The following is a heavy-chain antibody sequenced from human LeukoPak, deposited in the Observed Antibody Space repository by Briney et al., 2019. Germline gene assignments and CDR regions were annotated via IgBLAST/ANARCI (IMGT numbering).Heavy chain of an antibody. CDR3: AKELDTMFFDY. CDR2: AGWAGGTT. Sequence: GGSLRLSCATSGFNFDRCTIHWVRQAPGKGLEWVSLAGWAGGTTFYSDSVGGRFTISRDSGRKSVYLQMNSLTTDDTAFYFCAKELDTMFFDYWGQGALVTVSS. V-gene: IGHV3-43*01. J-gene: IGHJ4*02. CDR1: GFNFDRCT. D-gene: IGHD3-10*02.